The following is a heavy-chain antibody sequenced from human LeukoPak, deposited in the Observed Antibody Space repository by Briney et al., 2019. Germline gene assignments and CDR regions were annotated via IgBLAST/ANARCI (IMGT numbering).Heavy chain of an antibody. V-gene: IGHV4-31*03. CDR2: IYYGGST. Sequence: SETLSLTCTVSGGSISSGGYYWSWIRQHPGKGLEWIGYIYYGGSTYYNPSLKSRVTISVDTSKNQFSLKLSSVTAADTAVYYCASRGRYSYGHDYWGQGTLVTVSS. CDR1: GGSISSGGYY. J-gene: IGHJ4*02. D-gene: IGHD5-18*01. CDR3: ASRGRYSYGHDY.